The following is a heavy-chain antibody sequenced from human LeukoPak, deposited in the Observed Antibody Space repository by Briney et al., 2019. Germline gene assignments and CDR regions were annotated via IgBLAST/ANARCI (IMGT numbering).Heavy chain of an antibody. CDR3: ARDAGGIAAVPYYFDY. J-gene: IGHJ4*02. CDR1: GFTFRNSE. CDR2: ISSSGTAI. Sequence: PGGSLRLSCAASGFTFRNSEINWVRQAPGKGLEWVSYISSSGTAIFYADSVKGRFTVSRDNAKNSLSLQMGSLRAEDTAVYYCARDAGGIAAVPYYFDYWGQGTLVTVSS. D-gene: IGHD6-13*01. V-gene: IGHV3-48*03.